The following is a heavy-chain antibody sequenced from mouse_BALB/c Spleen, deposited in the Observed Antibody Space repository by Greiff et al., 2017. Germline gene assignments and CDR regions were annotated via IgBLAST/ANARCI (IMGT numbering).Heavy chain of an antibody. V-gene: IGHV3-2*02. CDR2: ISYSGST. CDR1: GYSITSDYA. J-gene: IGHJ1*01. D-gene: IGHD1-1*01. CDR3: ARSGYGSSRYFDV. Sequence: DVKLQESGPGLVKPSQSLSLTCTVTGYSITSDYAWNWIRQFPGNKLEWMGYISYSGSTSYNPSLKSRISITRDTSKNQFFLQLNSVTTEDTATYYCARSGYGSSRYFDVWGAGTTVTVSS.